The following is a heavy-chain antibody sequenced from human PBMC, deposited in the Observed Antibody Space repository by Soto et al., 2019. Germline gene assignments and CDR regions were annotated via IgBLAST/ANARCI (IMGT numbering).Heavy chain of an antibody. Sequence: PXGTLSLTFTVCGGSISSSTFNGGWIRQPPGKRLEWIGNIYYSGSPYYNPSLKSRVTISVDTSRNQLSLKLSSVTAADTAVYYCARSPNAVNTPRRDTFDVWGQGTMVTVSS. D-gene: IGHD2-8*01. V-gene: IGHV4-39*01. J-gene: IGHJ3*01. CDR2: IYYSGSP. CDR1: GGSISSSTFN. CDR3: ARSPNAVNTPRRDTFDV.